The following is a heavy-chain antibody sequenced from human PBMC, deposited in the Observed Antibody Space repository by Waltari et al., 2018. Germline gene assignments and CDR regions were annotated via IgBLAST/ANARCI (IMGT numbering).Heavy chain of an antibody. CDR2: IYYSGST. Sequence: QVQLQQSGPGLVKPSETLSLTCTVSGGSISSYYWSWIRQPPGKGLEWIGYIYYSGSTNYNPSLKSRVTISVDTSKNQFSLKLSSVTAADTAVYYCARELYYYDSSGYQDWYFDLWGRGTLVTVSS. CDR1: GGSISSYY. D-gene: IGHD3-22*01. V-gene: IGHV4-59*01. CDR3: ARELYYYDSSGYQDWYFDL. J-gene: IGHJ2*01.